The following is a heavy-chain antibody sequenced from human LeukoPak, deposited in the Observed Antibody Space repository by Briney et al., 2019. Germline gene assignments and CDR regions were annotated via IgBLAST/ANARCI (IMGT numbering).Heavy chain of an antibody. CDR2: IYTSGST. V-gene: IGHV4-61*02. CDR1: GGSISSGSYS. CDR3: AREKIAYYDNSGRGWFDP. J-gene: IGHJ5*02. D-gene: IGHD3-22*01. Sequence: SSQTLSLTCTVSGGSISSGSYSWSWIRQPAGKGLEWIGRIYTSGSTNYNPSLKSRVTISVDTSKKQFSLKLSSVTAADTAVYYCAREKIAYYDNSGRGWFDPWGQGTLVTVSS.